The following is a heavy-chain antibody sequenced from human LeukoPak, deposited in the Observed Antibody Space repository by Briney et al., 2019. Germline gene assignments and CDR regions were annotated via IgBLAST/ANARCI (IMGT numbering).Heavy chain of an antibody. CDR3: AREATPDAFDI. Sequence: GGSLRLPCAASGFTFSSYSMNWVRQAPGKGLEWVSSISSSSSYIYYADSVKGRFTISRDNAKNSLYLQMNSLRAEDTAVYYCAREATPDAFDIWGQGTMVTVSS. CDR1: GFTFSSYS. J-gene: IGHJ3*02. D-gene: IGHD1-26*01. CDR2: ISSSSSYI. V-gene: IGHV3-21*04.